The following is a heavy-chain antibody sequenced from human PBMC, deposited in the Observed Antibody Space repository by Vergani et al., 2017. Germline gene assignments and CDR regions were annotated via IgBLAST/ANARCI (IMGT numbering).Heavy chain of an antibody. CDR2: IYSGGST. CDR3: AKDVLRFLEWSSSAFDY. D-gene: IGHD3-3*01. CDR1: GFTVSSNY. Sequence: EVQLVESGGGLVQPGGSLRLSCAASGFTVSSNYMSWVRQAPGKGLEWVSVIYSGGSTYYADSVKGRFTISRDNSKNTLYLQMNSLRAEDTAVYYCAKDVLRFLEWSSSAFDYWGQGTLVTVSS. V-gene: IGHV3-66*01. J-gene: IGHJ4*02.